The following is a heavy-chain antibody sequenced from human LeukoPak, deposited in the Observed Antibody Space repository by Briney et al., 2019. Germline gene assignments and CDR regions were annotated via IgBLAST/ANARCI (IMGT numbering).Heavy chain of an antibody. CDR1: GYTFTSYG. D-gene: IGHD3-10*01. CDR2: ISAYNGNT. Sequence: GASVKVSCKASGYTFTSYGISWVRQAPGQGLEWMGWISAYNGNTNYAQKLQGRVTMTTDTPTSTAYMELRSLRSDDTAVYYCASSYGSGSFYIFDYWGQGTLVTVSS. CDR3: ASSYGSGSFYIFDY. J-gene: IGHJ4*02. V-gene: IGHV1-18*01.